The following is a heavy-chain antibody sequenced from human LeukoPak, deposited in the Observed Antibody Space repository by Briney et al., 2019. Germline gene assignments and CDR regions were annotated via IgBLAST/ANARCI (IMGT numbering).Heavy chain of an antibody. Sequence: GGSLRLSCAASGFTFSSHAMHWVHQAPGKGLEWVAVISYDGNNKYYADSVKGRFTISRDNSKNTLYLQMNSLRAEDTAVYYCARDGWYSMDVWGQGTTVTVSS. CDR2: ISYDGNNK. CDR1: GFTFSSHA. V-gene: IGHV3-30-3*01. D-gene: IGHD6-19*01. J-gene: IGHJ6*02. CDR3: ARDGWYSMDV.